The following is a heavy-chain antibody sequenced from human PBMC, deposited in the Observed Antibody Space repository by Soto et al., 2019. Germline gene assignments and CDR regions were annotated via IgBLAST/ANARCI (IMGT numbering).Heavy chain of an antibody. CDR3: ARRIPFGYGMDV. D-gene: IGHD2-21*01. Sequence: EVPLVESGGGLVQPGGSLRLSCAASGFTFSSYAMKWVRQAPGKGLESVSAITSNGGNTDYASSVKGRFTISIDNSKNPLYLQMGSLRAEDMAVYYCARRIPFGYGMDVWGQGTTVTVSS. J-gene: IGHJ6*02. CDR2: ITSNGGNT. CDR1: GFTFSSYA. V-gene: IGHV3-64*01.